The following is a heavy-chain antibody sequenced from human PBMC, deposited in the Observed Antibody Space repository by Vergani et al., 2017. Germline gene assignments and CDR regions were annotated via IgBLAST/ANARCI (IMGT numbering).Heavy chain of an antibody. CDR3: ARLKQLRAGYYYYYMDV. CDR2: INHSGST. Sequence: QVQLQQWGAGLLKPSETLSLTCAVYGGSFSGYYSSWIRQPPGKGLEWIGEINHSGSTNYNPSLKSRVTISVDTSKNQFSLKLSSVTAADTAVYYCARLKQLRAGYYYYYMDVWGKGTTVTVSS. J-gene: IGHJ6*03. V-gene: IGHV4-34*01. D-gene: IGHD5-12*01. CDR1: GGSFSGYY.